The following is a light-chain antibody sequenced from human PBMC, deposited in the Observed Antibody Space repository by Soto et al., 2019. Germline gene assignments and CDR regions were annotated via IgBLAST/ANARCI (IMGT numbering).Light chain of an antibody. J-gene: IGLJ2*01. Sequence: QSALTQPASVSGSPRQSITISCTGTSSDVGGYNYVSWYQQHTGKAPKLMIYDVSNRPSGVSNRFSGSKSGNTASLTISGLQAEDEADYYCSSYTSSSTLVFGGGTKLTVL. CDR3: SSYTSSSTLV. CDR2: DVS. V-gene: IGLV2-14*01. CDR1: SSDVGGYNY.